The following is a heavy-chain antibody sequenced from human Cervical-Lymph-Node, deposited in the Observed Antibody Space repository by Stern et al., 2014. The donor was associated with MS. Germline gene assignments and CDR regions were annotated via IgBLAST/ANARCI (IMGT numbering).Heavy chain of an antibody. CDR3: ARDGILQTVDAFDL. CDR1: GGSLSSNP. Sequence: VQLVQSGADVKSPGSSVKISCKASGGSLSSNPVSWVRQAPGQGLEWMGGIIPIFDSPNYSQKFAGRLTIIADKSTSTTYMQLSSLRSEDTAIYYCARDGILQTVDAFDLWGQGTMVTVSS. J-gene: IGHJ3*01. D-gene: IGHD2-21*01. V-gene: IGHV1-69*06. CDR2: IIPIFDSP.